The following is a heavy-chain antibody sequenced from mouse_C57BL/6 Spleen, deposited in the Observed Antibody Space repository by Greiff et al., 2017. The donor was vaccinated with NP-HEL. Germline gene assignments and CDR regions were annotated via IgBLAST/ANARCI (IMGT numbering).Heavy chain of an antibody. CDR2: IDPANGNT. V-gene: IGHV14-3*01. J-gene: IGHJ4*01. CDR1: GFNIKNTY. CDR3: ALPPYYAMDY. Sequence: DVKLQESVAELVRPGASVKLSCTASGFNIKNTYMHWVKQRPEQGLEWIGRIDPANGNTKYAPKFQGKATITDDTSSNTAYLRRSSLTSEDTCIYYCALPPYYAMDYWGQGTSVTVSS.